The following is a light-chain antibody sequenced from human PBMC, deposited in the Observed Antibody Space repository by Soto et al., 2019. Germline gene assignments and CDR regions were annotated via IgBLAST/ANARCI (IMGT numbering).Light chain of an antibody. CDR3: QQSYMTPRT. Sequence: DIQMTQSPSSLSASVGDRVSITCRASQIIDVYLNWYLQKPGRAPRLLIYAASKLQGGVPSRFSGSGSGTDFTISISSLQPDDSGTYFCQQSYMTPRTFGQGTKVEI. J-gene: IGKJ1*01. CDR1: QIIDVY. V-gene: IGKV1-39*01. CDR2: AAS.